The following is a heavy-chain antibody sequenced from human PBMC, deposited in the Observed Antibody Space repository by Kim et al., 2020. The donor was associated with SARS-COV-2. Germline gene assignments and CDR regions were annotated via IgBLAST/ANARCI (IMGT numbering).Heavy chain of an antibody. CDR2: TYYRSKWYS. CDR3: ARNGVMVRSAMDV. CDR1: GDTVSNNTAT. Sequence: SQTLSLPCAISGDTVSNNTATWNWIRQSPSRGLEWLGRTYYRSKWYSDYAVSVKSRITINPDTSETQFSLQLNSVTPEDTAVYYCARNGVMVRSAMDVWGQGTTVTVSS. D-gene: IGHD3-22*01. J-gene: IGHJ6*02. V-gene: IGHV6-1*01.